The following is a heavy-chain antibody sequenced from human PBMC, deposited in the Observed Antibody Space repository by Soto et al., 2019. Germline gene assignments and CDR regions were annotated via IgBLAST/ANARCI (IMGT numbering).Heavy chain of an antibody. J-gene: IGHJ6*02. CDR3: ARDLPRSGSYPYYYYGMDV. D-gene: IGHD3-10*01. V-gene: IGHV4-31*03. CDR1: GGSISSGGYY. CDR2: IYYSGST. Sequence: PSETLSLTCTVSGGSISSGGYYWSWIRQHPGKGLEWIGYIYYSGSTYYNPSLKSRVTISVDTSKNQFSLKLSSVTAADTAVYYCARDLPRSGSYPYYYYGMDVWGQGTTVTVS.